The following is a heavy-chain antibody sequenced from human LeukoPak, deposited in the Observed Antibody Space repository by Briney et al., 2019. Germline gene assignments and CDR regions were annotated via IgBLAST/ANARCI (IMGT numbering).Heavy chain of an antibody. V-gene: IGHV1-69*01. CDR3: ARADCSSTSCYLNPPYYYYGMDD. Sequence: ASVKVSCKASGGTFNSYAISWVRQAPGQGLEWMGGIIPIFGTANYAQKFQGRVTITADESTSTAYMELSSLRSEDTAVYYCARADCSSTSCYLNPPYYYYGMDDWGKGTTVTVSS. CDR1: GGTFNSYA. D-gene: IGHD2-2*01. CDR2: IIPIFGTA. J-gene: IGHJ6*04.